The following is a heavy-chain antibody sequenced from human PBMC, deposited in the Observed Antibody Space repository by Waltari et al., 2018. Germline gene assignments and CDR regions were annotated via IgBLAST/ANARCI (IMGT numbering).Heavy chain of an antibody. D-gene: IGHD5-18*01. J-gene: IGHJ4*02. CDR3: ARSYTEFDY. CDR2: IYHSGST. CDR1: GYSISSGYY. Sequence: QVQLQESGPGLVQPSETLSLTCAVSGYSISSGYYWGWIRQPPGKGLEWIGSIYHSGSTYYNPSLKSRVTISVDTSKNQFSLKLSSVTAADTAVYYCARSYTEFDYWGQGTLVTVSS. V-gene: IGHV4-38-2*01.